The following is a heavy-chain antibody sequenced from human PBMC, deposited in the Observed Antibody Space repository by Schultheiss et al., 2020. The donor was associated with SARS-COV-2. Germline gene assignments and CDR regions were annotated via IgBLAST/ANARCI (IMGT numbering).Heavy chain of an antibody. Sequence: GGSLRLSCAASGFTFSNYAMNWVRQAPGKGLEWVSYISGSGGSTDYADSVKGRFTISRDNSKNTLYLQMNSLRAEDTAVYYCAKVVHYCSGGSCYYYYYYMDVWGKGTTVTVSS. V-gene: IGHV3-23*01. CDR1: GFTFSNYA. D-gene: IGHD2-15*01. CDR2: ISGSGGST. J-gene: IGHJ6*03. CDR3: AKVVHYCSGGSCYYYYYYMDV.